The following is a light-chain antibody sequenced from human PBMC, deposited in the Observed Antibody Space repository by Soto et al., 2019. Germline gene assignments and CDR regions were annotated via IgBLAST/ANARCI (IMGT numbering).Light chain of an antibody. V-gene: IGLV1-51*02. CDR1: TSTFGNNY. CDR2: ENN. CDR3: GTWDSSLSASWV. J-gene: IGLJ3*02. Sequence: QSVLTQPPSGSGAPGQRVTIPGPGATSTFGNNYVSCYQQLPGTAPKLLINENNKRPPGIPDRFSGSKSGTSATRGITGLQTGDEADYYCGTWDSSLSASWVFGGGTKLTVL.